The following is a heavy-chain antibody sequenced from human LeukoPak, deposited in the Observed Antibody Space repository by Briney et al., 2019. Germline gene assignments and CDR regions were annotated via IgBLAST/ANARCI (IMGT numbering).Heavy chain of an antibody. CDR2: ISGGSGYI. CDR1: GFTFSSYS. D-gene: IGHD2/OR15-2a*01. Sequence: GGSLRLSCAASGFTFSSYSMNWVRQAPGKGLEWVSYISGGSGYIYYADSVKGRFTISRDNAKNSLYLQMNSLRAEDTAVYYCARVGNYVLDYWGQGTLVTVSS. V-gene: IGHV3-21*01. J-gene: IGHJ4*02. CDR3: ARVGNYVLDY.